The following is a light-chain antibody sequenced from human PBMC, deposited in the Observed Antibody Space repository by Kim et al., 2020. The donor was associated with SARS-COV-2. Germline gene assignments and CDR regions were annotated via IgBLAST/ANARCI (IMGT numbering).Light chain of an antibody. CDR3: QQTYYYRT. Sequence: AASVGDRGNITCRARQSIERSLNWYQHKPGKAPTLLIYAASSLQSWVPSRFSGSGSGTEFTLTISSVRPEDFATYYCQQTYYYRTFGQGTKVDIK. J-gene: IGKJ1*01. V-gene: IGKV1-39*01. CDR1: QSIERS. CDR2: AAS.